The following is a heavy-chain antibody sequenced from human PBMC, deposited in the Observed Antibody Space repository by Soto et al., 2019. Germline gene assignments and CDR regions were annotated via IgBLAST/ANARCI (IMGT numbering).Heavy chain of an antibody. V-gene: IGHV1-46*03. CDR2: INPSIGTT. D-gene: IGHD1-26*01. CDR3: ISTLGARFDY. J-gene: IGHJ4*02. Sequence: ASVKVSCKTSGYTFTSQNMHWVRQAPGQGLEWMGVINPSIGTTTYAQKFQGRVTMTSDTSTSSVYMEVSSLRSEDTAVYYCISTLGARFDYWGQGTLVTVSS. CDR1: GYTFTSQN.